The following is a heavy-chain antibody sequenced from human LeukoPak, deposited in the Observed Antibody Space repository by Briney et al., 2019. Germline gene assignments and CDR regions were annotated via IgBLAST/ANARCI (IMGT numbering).Heavy chain of an antibody. CDR3: ARPSSGYYDFWSGYYWSGWFDP. V-gene: IGHV1-69*05. CDR2: IIPIFGTA. Sequence: GASVKVSCKASGGTFSSYAISWVRQASGQGLEWMGGIIPIFGTASYAQKFQGRVTMTRDTSTSTVYMELSSLRSEDTAVYYCARPSSGYYDFWSGYYWSGWFDPWGQGTLVTVSS. J-gene: IGHJ5*02. D-gene: IGHD3-3*01. CDR1: GGTFSSYA.